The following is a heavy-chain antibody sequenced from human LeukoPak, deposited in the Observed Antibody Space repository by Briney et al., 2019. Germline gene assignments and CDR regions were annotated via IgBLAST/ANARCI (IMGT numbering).Heavy chain of an antibody. V-gene: IGHV1-46*01. CDR3: ARLARYSWSPISPLYYYYYMDV. CDR2: INPSDAST. D-gene: IGHD1-26*01. Sequence: ASVKVSCKASGYTFTSYSMNWVRQAPGQGPEWMGIINPSDASTTYAQKFQGRVTMTRDMSTSTVYMELSSLRSEDTAVYYCARLARYSWSPISPLYYYYYMDVWGKGTTVTISS. CDR1: GYTFTSYS. J-gene: IGHJ6*03.